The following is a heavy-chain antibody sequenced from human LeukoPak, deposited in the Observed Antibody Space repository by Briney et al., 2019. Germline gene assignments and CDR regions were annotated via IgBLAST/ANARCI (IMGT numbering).Heavy chain of an antibody. D-gene: IGHD2-15*01. V-gene: IGHV4-59*08. CDR1: GGSISSYY. Sequence: SETLSLTCTVSGGSISSYYWSWLRQPPGKGLEWIGYIYYSGSTNYNPSLKSRVTISVDTSKNQFSLKLSSVTAADTAVYYCARVVAGALVAFDIWGQGTMVTVSS. CDR2: IYYSGST. J-gene: IGHJ3*02. CDR3: ARVVAGALVAFDI.